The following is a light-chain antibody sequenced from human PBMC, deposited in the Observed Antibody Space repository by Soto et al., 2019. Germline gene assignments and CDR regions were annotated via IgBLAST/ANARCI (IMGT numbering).Light chain of an antibody. Sequence: QSVLTQPPSASGTPGQRVTISCSGSRFNIGSNTVNWYQQFPGTAPKLLIYSNNQRPSGVPDRFSGSKSGTSASLAISGLQSEDEADYYCAATDDSLNGYVFGPGTKLTVL. CDR3: AATDDSLNGYV. J-gene: IGLJ1*01. V-gene: IGLV1-44*01. CDR1: RFNIGSNT. CDR2: SNN.